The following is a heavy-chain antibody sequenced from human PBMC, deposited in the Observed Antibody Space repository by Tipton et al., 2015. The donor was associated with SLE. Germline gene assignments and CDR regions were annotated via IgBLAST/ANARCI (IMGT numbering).Heavy chain of an antibody. D-gene: IGHD5-24*01. J-gene: IGHJ4*02. Sequence: QSGPEVKEPGSSVKVSCKASGGTFSSYAISWVRQAPGQGLEWMGGIIPIFGTANYAQKFQGRVTITADESTSTAYMELSSLRSEDTAVYYCARDRGWLQLARLFDYWGQGTLVTVSS. CDR2: IIPIFGTA. CDR1: GGTFSSYA. V-gene: IGHV1-69*01. CDR3: ARDRGWLQLARLFDY.